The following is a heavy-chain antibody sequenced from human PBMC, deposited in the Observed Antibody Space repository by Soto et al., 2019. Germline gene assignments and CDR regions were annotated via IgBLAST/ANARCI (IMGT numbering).Heavy chain of an antibody. Sequence: SETLSLTCTVSGGSISSSSYYWGWIRQPPGKGLEWIGSIYYSGSTYYNPSLKSRVTISVDTSKNQFSLKLSSVTAADTAVYYCVDTAMVTRGPYYYYGMDVWGQGTTVTVSS. CDR3: VDTAMVTRGPYYYYGMDV. J-gene: IGHJ6*02. D-gene: IGHD5-18*01. V-gene: IGHV4-39*07. CDR1: GGSISSSSYY. CDR2: IYYSGST.